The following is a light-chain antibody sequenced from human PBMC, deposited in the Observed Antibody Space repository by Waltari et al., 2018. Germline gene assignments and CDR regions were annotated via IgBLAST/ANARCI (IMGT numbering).Light chain of an antibody. Sequence: EIVLTQSPATLSLSPGERATLSCRASQTVDSYLIWYQQRPGQAPRLLLYDTSDRANGIPARFSGSGSGTDYTLTISSLEPEDFAVYYCQQRRSWPLTFGGGTKVEIK. V-gene: IGKV3-11*01. J-gene: IGKJ4*01. CDR2: DTS. CDR3: QQRRSWPLT. CDR1: QTVDSY.